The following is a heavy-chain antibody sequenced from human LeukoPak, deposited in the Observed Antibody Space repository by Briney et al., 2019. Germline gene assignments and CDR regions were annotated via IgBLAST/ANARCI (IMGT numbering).Heavy chain of an antibody. CDR1: RFTFSNFA. Sequence: PGGSLRLSRAASRFTFSNFAMSWVRQAPGKGLEWVSAISGSGGSTYYADSVKGRFTISRDNSKNTLYLQMNSLRADDTAVYYCARGTYTSSYLFDNWGQGTLVTVSS. CDR2: ISGSGGST. J-gene: IGHJ4*02. CDR3: ARGTYTSSYLFDN. V-gene: IGHV3-23*01. D-gene: IGHD6-6*01.